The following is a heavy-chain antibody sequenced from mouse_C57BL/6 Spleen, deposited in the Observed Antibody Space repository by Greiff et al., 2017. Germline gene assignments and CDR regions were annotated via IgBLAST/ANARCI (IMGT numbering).Heavy chain of an antibody. Sequence: VQLQQSGAELVRPGTSVKVSCKASGYAFTNYLIEWVKQRPGQGLEWIGVINPGSGGTNYNEKFKGKATLTADKSSSTAYMQLSSLTSEDSAVYFCARAYYYGSSRYWYCDVWGTGTTVTVSS. CDR3: ARAYYYGSSRYWYCDV. V-gene: IGHV1-54*01. J-gene: IGHJ1*03. CDR1: GYAFTNYL. CDR2: INPGSGGT. D-gene: IGHD1-1*01.